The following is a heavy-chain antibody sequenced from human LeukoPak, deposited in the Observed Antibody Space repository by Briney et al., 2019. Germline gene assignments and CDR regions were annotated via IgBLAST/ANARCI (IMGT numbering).Heavy chain of an antibody. CDR1: GGSISSSSYY. CDR2: IYYSGST. CDR3: ARHHSGYDYFDY. Sequence: SETLSLTCTVSGGSISSSSYYWGWIRQPPGKGLEWIGSIYYSGSTYYNPSLKSRVTISVDTSKNQFSLKLSSVTAADTAVYYCARHHSGYDYFDYWGQGTLVTVSS. J-gene: IGHJ4*02. V-gene: IGHV4-39*01. D-gene: IGHD5-12*01.